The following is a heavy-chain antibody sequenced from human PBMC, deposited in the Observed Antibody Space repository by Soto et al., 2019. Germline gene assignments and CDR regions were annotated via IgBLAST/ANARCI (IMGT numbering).Heavy chain of an antibody. D-gene: IGHD1-1*01. CDR1: GFTFSGSW. CDR2: ISSDGSST. J-gene: IGHJ4*02. CDR3: ATAGTGTFTY. V-gene: IGHV3-74*03. Sequence: EVQLVESGGGLVQPGGSLRLSCAASGFTFSGSWMHWVRQAPGKGLVWVSRISSDGSSTTYADSVKGRFTISRDNAKNMLYLQMNSLRAEDTAVYYCATAGTGTFTYWGQGTLATVSS.